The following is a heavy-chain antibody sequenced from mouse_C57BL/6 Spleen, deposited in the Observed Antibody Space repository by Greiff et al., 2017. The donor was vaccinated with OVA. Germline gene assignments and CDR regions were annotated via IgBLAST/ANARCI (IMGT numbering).Heavy chain of an antibody. Sequence: QVQLQQSGAELVRPGASVTLSCKASGYTFTDYEMHWVKQTPVHGLEWIGAIDPETGGTAYNQKFKGKAILTADKSSSTAYMELRSLTSEDSAVYYCTRSDGYSFWYFDVWGTGTTVTFSS. V-gene: IGHV1-15*01. CDR3: TRSDGYSFWYFDV. CDR1: GYTFTDYE. CDR2: IDPETGGT. D-gene: IGHD2-3*01. J-gene: IGHJ1*03.